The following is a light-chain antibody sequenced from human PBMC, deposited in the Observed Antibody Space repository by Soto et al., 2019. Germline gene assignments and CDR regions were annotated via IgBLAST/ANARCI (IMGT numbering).Light chain of an antibody. CDR1: QSISSW. V-gene: IGKV1-5*03. CDR2: MTS. CDR3: QHYNDYSWT. J-gene: IGKJ1*01. Sequence: DIHMIQSPSTLSASVGDRVTITCRASQSISSWLAWYQQKPGKAPNLLIYMTSNLESGVPSRFSGSGSGTEFTLTISSLQHDDFATYYCQHYNDYSWTFGQGTKVEIK.